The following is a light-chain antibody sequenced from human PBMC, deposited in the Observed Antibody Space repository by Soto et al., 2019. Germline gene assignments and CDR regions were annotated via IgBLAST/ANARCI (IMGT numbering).Light chain of an antibody. CDR1: SGDIGDYNY. J-gene: IGLJ1*01. CDR2: DVS. V-gene: IGLV2-14*01. Sequence: QSALTQPASVSGAPGQSITISCVGTSGDIGDYNYVSWYQQHPGKVPKVIIYDVSTRPSGVSYRFSGTKSGNTASLTVSGLQGEEEADYYCCSYTRSGTLIFGTGTKVTVL. CDR3: CSYTRSGTLI.